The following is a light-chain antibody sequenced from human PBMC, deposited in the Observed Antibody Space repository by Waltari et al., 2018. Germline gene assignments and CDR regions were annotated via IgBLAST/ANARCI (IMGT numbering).Light chain of an antibody. CDR3: QHYLRIPVT. Sequence: EIVLTQSPGTLSLSLGERATVSCRASQSVIRALAWYQQKPGQAPRLLIYGASTRATGIPDMLSGSGSGTDFSLTISRLDPDDFAVYYCQHYLRIPVTFGQGTTVEI. CDR2: GAS. V-gene: IGKV3-20*01. J-gene: IGKJ1*01. CDR1: QSVIRA.